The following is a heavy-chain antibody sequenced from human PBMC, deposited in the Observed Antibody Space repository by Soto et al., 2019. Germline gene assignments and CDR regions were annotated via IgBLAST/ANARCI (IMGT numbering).Heavy chain of an antibody. J-gene: IGHJ6*02. CDR3: ASQYSSSFHYYYGMDV. CDR1: GGSVSSGSYY. CDR2: IYYSGST. Sequence: PSETLSLTCTVSGGSVSSGSYYWSWIRQPPGKGLEWIGYIYYSGSTNYNPSLKSRVTISVDTSKNQFSLKLSSVTAADTAVYYCASQYSSSFHYYYGMDVWGQGTTVTSP. V-gene: IGHV4-61*01. D-gene: IGHD6-6*01.